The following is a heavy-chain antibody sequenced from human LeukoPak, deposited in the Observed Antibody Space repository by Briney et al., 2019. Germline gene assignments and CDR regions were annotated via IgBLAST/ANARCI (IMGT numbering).Heavy chain of an antibody. CDR2: IKQDGSEK. Sequence: GGSLRLSCAASGFTFSSYWMSWVRQAPGKGLEGVANIKQDGSEKYYVDSVKGRFTISRDNAKNSLYLQMNSLRAEDTAVYYCARDKGYYYMDVWGKGTTVTVSS. V-gene: IGHV3-7*01. CDR1: GFTFSSYW. CDR3: ARDKGYYYMDV. J-gene: IGHJ6*03.